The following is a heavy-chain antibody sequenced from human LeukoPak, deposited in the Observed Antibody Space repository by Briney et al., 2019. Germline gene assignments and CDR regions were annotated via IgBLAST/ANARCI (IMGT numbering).Heavy chain of an antibody. CDR1: GGTFSSYA. D-gene: IGHD3-10*01. CDR3: ARDTGRGLWFGTNDDALDI. J-gene: IGHJ3*02. V-gene: IGHV1-69*05. Sequence: SVKVSCKASGGTFSSYAISWVRQAPGQGLEWMGRIIPIFGTANYAQKFQGRVTITTDESTSTAYMELSSLRSEDTAVYYCARDTGRGLWFGTNDDALDIWGQGTMVTVSS. CDR2: IIPIFGTA.